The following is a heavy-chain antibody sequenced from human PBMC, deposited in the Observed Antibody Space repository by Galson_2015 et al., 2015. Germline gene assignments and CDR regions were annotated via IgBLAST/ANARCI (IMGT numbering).Heavy chain of an antibody. CDR1: GGSISISNW. Sequence: SETLSLTCAVSGGSISISNWWSWVRQPPGKGLEWIGEIYHSGSTNYNPSLKSRVAISVDKSKNQFSLKLSSVTAADTAVYYCARDRGRGYYFDYWGQGTLVTVSS. CDR2: IYHSGST. J-gene: IGHJ4*02. V-gene: IGHV4-4*02. D-gene: IGHD3-16*01. CDR3: ARDRGRGYYFDY.